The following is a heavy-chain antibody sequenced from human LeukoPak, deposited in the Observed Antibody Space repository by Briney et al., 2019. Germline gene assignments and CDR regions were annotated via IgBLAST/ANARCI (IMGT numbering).Heavy chain of an antibody. J-gene: IGHJ4*02. Sequence: GGSLRLSCAASGFTFSGYWMSWVRQAPGKGLEWVAVISSDGSYKYYADSVKGRFTISRDNSKNTLYLQMNSLIPEDTAVYYCARQYISGQWYFDYWGQGTLVTVSS. CDR1: GFTFSGYW. V-gene: IGHV3-30*03. CDR3: ARQYISGQWYFDY. D-gene: IGHD5-18*01. CDR2: ISSDGSYK.